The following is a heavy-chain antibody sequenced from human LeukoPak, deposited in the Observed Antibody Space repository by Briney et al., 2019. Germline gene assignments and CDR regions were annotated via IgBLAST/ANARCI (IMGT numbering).Heavy chain of an antibody. CDR1: GFTFSSYA. CDR2: ISGSGGST. D-gene: IGHD4-17*01. Sequence: GGSLRLSCAASGFTFSSYAMSWVRQAPGKGLEWVSAISGSGGSTYYADSVEGRFTISRDNSKNTLYLQMNSLRAEDTAVYYCAKYIDYGDYPSPFDPWGQGTLVTVSS. J-gene: IGHJ5*02. V-gene: IGHV3-23*01. CDR3: AKYIDYGDYPSPFDP.